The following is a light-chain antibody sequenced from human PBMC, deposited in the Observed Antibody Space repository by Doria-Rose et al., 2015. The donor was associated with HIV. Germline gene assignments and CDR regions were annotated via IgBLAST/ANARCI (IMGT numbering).Light chain of an antibody. CDR2: KAS. V-gene: IGKV1-5*03. CDR3: QQYNSYSPWT. CDR1: QSITRW. Sequence: DIRLTQSPSTLSASVGDSVTITCRASQSITRWLAWYQQTPGKAPKLLIYKASLLESGVPSRFSGSGSGTEFTLTISSLQPDDFATYYCQQYNSYSPWTFGPGTKLKIK. J-gene: IGKJ2*02.